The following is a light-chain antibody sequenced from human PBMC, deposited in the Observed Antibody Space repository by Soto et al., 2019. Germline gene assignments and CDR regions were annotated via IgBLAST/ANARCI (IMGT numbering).Light chain of an antibody. CDR3: SSYTSSGTLWV. J-gene: IGLJ3*02. CDR2: DVS. V-gene: IGLV2-14*03. CDR1: SSDVGGYNY. Sequence: QPVLTQPASVSGSPGQSITISCTGTSSDVGGYNYVSWYQHHPGKAPKLMIFDVSNRPSGVSNRFSGSKSGNTASLTISGLQAEDEADYYCSSYTSSGTLWVFGGGTKLTVL.